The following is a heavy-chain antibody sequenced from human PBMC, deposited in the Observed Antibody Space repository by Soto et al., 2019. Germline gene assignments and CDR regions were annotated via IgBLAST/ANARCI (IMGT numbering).Heavy chain of an antibody. Sequence: PSETLSLTCTVSGGSISNYDWSWIRQPPRERLEWVGYIYNSETTNYNPSLESRVTVSVDTSKNQFSLKLRSVTAADTTVYYCARLNGYCVRGSCHGHYAMDVWGQGTTVTVSS. D-gene: IGHD2-15*01. CDR3: ARLNGYCVRGSCHGHYAMDV. V-gene: IGHV4-59*08. CDR2: IYNSETT. J-gene: IGHJ6*02. CDR1: GGSISNYD.